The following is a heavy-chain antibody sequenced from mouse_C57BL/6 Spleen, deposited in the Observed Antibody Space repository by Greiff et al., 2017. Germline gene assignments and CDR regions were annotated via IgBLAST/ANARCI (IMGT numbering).Heavy chain of an antibody. CDR1: GYSITSGYY. D-gene: IGHD1-1*01. J-gene: IGHJ4*01. CDR3: AIPYYLITRYAMDY. CDR2: ISYDGSN. V-gene: IGHV3-6*01. Sequence: DVQLQESGPGLVKPSQSLSLTCSVTGYSITSGYYWNWIRQFPGNKLEWMGYISYDGSNNYNPSLKNRISITRDTSKNQLFLKLNSVTTEDTATYYCAIPYYLITRYAMDYWGQGTSVTVSS.